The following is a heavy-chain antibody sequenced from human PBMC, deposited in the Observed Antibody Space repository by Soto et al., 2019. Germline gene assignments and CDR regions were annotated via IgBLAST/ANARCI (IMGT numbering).Heavy chain of an antibody. CDR2: IYNDGSYT. D-gene: IGHD3-10*01. V-gene: IGHV3-74*01. CDR3: TRGPRPISTGTGAY. J-gene: IGHJ4*02. CDR1: GSIFKMYW. Sequence: GGSLRLSCAASGSIFKMYWMHWVRQTPGKGLVWISRIYNDGSYTDYADSVRGRFTISRDNVNDTLYLQMNNLRAEDSGLYYCTRGPRPISTGTGAYWGQGTQVTVSS.